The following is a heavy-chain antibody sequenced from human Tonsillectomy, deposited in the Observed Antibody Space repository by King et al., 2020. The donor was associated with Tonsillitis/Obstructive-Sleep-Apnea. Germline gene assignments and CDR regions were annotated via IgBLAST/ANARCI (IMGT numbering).Heavy chain of an antibody. CDR1: GFTFSSYE. V-gene: IGHV3-48*03. Sequence: VQLVESGGGLVQPGGSLKLSCAASGFTFSSYEMNWVRQAPGKGLEWVSYISSSSSTIYYADSVKGRFTISRGNAKNSLYLQMNSLRAEDTAVYYCARGAEVTFTILGDNWFDPWGQGTLVTVSS. J-gene: IGHJ5*02. CDR3: ARGAEVTFTILGDNWFDP. CDR2: ISSSSSTI. D-gene: IGHD3-10*01.